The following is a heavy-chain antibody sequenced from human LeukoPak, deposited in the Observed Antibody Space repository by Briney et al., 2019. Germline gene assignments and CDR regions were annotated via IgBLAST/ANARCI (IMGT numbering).Heavy chain of an antibody. Sequence: GESLKISCAASGFTFSSYGMHWVRQAPGKGLEWVAVISYDGSNKYYADSVKGRFTISRDNSKNTLYLQMNSLRAEDTAVYYCAKGSRGHSSSWYTLWDWGQGTLVTVSS. CDR2: ISYDGSNK. J-gene: IGHJ4*02. CDR3: AKGSRGHSSSWYTLWD. CDR1: GFTFSSYG. D-gene: IGHD6-13*01. V-gene: IGHV3-30*18.